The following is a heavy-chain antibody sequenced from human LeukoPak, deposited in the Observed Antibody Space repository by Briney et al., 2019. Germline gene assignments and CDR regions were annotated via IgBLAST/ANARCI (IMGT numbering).Heavy chain of an antibody. CDR2: INPNSGGT. CDR3: ARAKTGTTWGGTFDM. V-gene: IGHV1-2*02. J-gene: IGHJ3*02. D-gene: IGHD1-7*01. Sequence: GASVKVSCKASGYTFTGYYMHWVRQAPGQGLEWMGWINPNSGGTNYAQKFQGRVTMTRDTSISTAYMELSRLRSDDTAVYYCARAKTGTTWGGTFDMWGQGTMVTVSS. CDR1: GYTFTGYY.